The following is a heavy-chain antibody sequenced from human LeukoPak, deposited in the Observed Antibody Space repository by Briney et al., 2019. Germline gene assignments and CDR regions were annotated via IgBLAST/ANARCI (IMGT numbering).Heavy chain of an antibody. CDR1: GGSFSGYY. J-gene: IGHJ4*02. CDR3: ARRHNVGFDY. CDR2: INHSGST. D-gene: IGHD1-14*01. Sequence: PLETLSLTCAVYGGSFSGYYWSWIRQPPGKGLEWIGEINHSGSTNYNPSLKSRVTISVDTSKNQFSLKLSSVTAADTAAYYCARRHNVGFDYWGQGTLVTVSS. V-gene: IGHV4-34*01.